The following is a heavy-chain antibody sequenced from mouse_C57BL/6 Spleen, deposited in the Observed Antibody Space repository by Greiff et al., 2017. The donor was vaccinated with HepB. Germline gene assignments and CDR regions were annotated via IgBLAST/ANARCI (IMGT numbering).Heavy chain of an antibody. CDR3: ARLEGYYFDY. CDR1: GFTFTDYY. CDR2: IRNKANGYTT. Sequence: DVHLVESGGGLVQPGGSLSLSCAASGFTFTDYYMSWVRQPPGKALEWLGFIRNKANGYTTEYSASVKGRFTISRDTSQSILYLQMNALRAEDSATYYCARLEGYYFDYWGQGTTLTVSS. J-gene: IGHJ2*01. V-gene: IGHV7-3*01.